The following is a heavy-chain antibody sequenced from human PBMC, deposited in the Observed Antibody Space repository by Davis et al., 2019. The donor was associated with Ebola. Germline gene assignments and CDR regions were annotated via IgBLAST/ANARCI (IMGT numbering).Heavy chain of an antibody. CDR1: GFTFSSYW. CDR2: IKQDGSEK. D-gene: IGHD1-7*01. Sequence: GGSLRLSCAASGFTFSSYWMSWVRQAPGKGLEWVANIKQDGSEKYYVGSVKGRFTISRDNAKNSLYLQMNSLRDEDTAVYYCAREYNWNYVFVDYWGQGTLVTVSS. CDR3: AREYNWNYVFVDY. J-gene: IGHJ4*02. V-gene: IGHV3-7*01.